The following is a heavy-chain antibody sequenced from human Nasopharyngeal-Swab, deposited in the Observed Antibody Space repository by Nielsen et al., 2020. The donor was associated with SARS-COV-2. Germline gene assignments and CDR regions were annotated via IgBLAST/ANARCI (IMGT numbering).Heavy chain of an antibody. D-gene: IGHD1-26*01. Sequence: SETLSLTCTVSGGSISSSSYYWGWIRQPPGKGLEWIGSIYYSGSTYYNPSLTSRVTISVDTSKNQFSLKLSSVTAADTAVYYCARHASGSYYPGVAGNWFDPWGQGTLVTVSS. CDR1: GGSISSSSYY. CDR3: ARHASGSYYPGVAGNWFDP. J-gene: IGHJ5*02. CDR2: IYYSGST. V-gene: IGHV4-39*01.